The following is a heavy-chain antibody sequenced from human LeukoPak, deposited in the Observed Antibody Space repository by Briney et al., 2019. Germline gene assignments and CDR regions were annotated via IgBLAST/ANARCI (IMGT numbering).Heavy chain of an antibody. CDR3: ARSGRGYDDAFDI. D-gene: IGHD5-12*01. V-gene: IGHV3-21*01. J-gene: IGHJ3*02. CDR1: GFTFSIHA. CDR2: ISESGSYI. Sequence: GGSLRLSCAASGFTFSIHAMSWVRQAPGKGLEWVSGISESGSYIYYADSVKGRFTISRDNAKNSVYLEMNSLRAEDTAVYYCARSGRGYDDAFDIWGQGTMVTVSS.